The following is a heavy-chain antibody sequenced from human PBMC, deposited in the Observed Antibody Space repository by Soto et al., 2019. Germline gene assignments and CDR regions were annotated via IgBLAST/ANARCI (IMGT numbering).Heavy chain of an antibody. CDR2: ISSSGNYI. V-gene: IGHV3-21*01. CDR3: ARGRVGVTAGDYYGMDV. Sequence: EVQLVESGGGLVKRGGSLRLSCEASGFTLSTYSMNWVRQAPGKGLEWVSSISSSGNYIYYADSVKGRFTISRDNAKNSLYLQMSSLRVEDTAVYYCARGRVGVTAGDYYGMDVWGQGTTVTVSS. J-gene: IGHJ6*02. D-gene: IGHD1-26*01. CDR1: GFTLSTYS.